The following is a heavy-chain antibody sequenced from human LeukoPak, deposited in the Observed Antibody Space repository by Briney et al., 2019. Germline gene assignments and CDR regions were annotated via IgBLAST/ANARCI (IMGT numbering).Heavy chain of an antibody. V-gene: IGHV3-74*01. CDR3: ARGARGSGTASDY. J-gene: IGHJ4*02. CDR1: GFTFSSYW. D-gene: IGHD3-10*01. CDR2: INSDGSST. Sequence: GGSLRLSCAASGFTFSSYWMHWVRQAPGKGLVWVSRINSDGSSTNYADSVKGRFTISRDNAKNTLHLQMNSLRAEDTAVYYCARGARGSGTASDYWGQGTLITVSS.